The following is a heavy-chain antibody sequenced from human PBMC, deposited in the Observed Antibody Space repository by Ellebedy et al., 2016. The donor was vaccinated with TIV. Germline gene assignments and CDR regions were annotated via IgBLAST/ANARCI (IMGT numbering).Heavy chain of an antibody. Sequence: GGSLRLSCIASGFTFRTYAMHWVRQAPGKGLEWVAVISYDGRDEFYGDSVKGRFTISRDNAENTLYLEMNSLRAEDTAVYWCARDYDTTTYYTTNAFDMWGQGTTVTVSS. D-gene: IGHD3-3*01. CDR2: ISYDGRDE. J-gene: IGHJ3*02. V-gene: IGHV3-33*08. CDR3: ARDYDTTTYYTTNAFDM. CDR1: GFTFRTYA.